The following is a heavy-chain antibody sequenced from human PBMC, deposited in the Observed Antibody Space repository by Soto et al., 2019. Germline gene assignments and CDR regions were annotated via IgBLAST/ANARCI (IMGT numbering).Heavy chain of an antibody. CDR3: ARGSRIAVAGNPFSDY. V-gene: IGHV1-2*04. CDR1: GYIFTGYY. D-gene: IGHD6-19*01. Sequence: QVQLVQSGAEVKKPGASVKVSCKASGYIFTGYYMHWVRQAPGQGLEWMGWINPNSGDTNYAQKFQGWVTRARETSSSTGYMELSRLTLDDTAVYYCARGSRIAVAGNPFSDYWGQGTLVTVSS. J-gene: IGHJ4*02. CDR2: INPNSGDT.